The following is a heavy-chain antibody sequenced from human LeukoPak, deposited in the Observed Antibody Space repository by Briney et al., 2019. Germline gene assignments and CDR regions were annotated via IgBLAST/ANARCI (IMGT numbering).Heavy chain of an antibody. CDR3: ARLEWGYYYYYMDV. Sequence: PSETLSLTCGVSGGSIGSGAYYWSWIRQPPGKGLEWIGEINHSGSTNYNPSLKSRVTISVDTSKNQFSLKLSSVTAADTAVYYCARLEWGYYYYYMDVWGKGTTVTISS. CDR1: GGSIGSGAYY. CDR2: INHSGST. J-gene: IGHJ6*03. D-gene: IGHD1-26*01. V-gene: IGHV4-34*01.